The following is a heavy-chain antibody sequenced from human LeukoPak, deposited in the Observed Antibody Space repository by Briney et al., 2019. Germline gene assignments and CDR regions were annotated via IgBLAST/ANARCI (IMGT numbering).Heavy chain of an antibody. V-gene: IGHV3-66*01. CDR1: GFPVSNNY. D-gene: IGHD3-3*01. CDR3: TREGINVWSEDGPAWENY. J-gene: IGHJ4*02. CDR2: LYSDGTT. Sequence: GGSLRLSCAASGFPVSNNYMSWVRQAPGKGLEWVSILYSDGTTCYGDSVRGRFSISRDNSKNTVYLQMNSLRAEDTAVYYCTREGINVWSEDGPAWENYWGQGTLVTVSS.